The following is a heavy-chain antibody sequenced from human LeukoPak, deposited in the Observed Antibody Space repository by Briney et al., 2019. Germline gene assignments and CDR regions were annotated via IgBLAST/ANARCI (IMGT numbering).Heavy chain of an antibody. D-gene: IGHD3-3*01. CDR2: IKQDGSEK. J-gene: IGHJ6*03. V-gene: IGHV3-7*01. CDR3: ASSRITIFGVVIGPPNYYYYMDV. CDR1: GFAFSSYW. Sequence: PGGSLRLSCAASGFAFSSYWMSWVRQAPGKGLEWVANIKQDGSEKYYVDSVKGRFTISRDNAKNSLYLQMNSLRAEDTAVYYCASSRITIFGVVIGPPNYYYYMDVWGKGTTVTVSS.